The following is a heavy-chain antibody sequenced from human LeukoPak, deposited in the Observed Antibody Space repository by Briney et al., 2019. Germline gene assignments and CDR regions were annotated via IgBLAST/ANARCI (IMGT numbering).Heavy chain of an antibody. Sequence: TLSLTCTVSGGSISSGDYYWSWIRQPPGKGLEWIGYIYYSGSTYYNPSLKSRVTISVDTSKNQFSLKLSSVTAAGTAVYYCARVGHRYCSSTSCYVGAFDIWGQGTMATVSS. CDR2: IYYSGST. D-gene: IGHD2-2*01. CDR1: GGSISSGDYY. J-gene: IGHJ3*02. V-gene: IGHV4-30-4*08. CDR3: ARVGHRYCSSTSCYVGAFDI.